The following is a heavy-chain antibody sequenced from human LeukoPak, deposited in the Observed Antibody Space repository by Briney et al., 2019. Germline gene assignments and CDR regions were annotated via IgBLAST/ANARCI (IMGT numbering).Heavy chain of an antibody. CDR2: ISGSGGST. CDR1: GFTFSSYA. J-gene: IGHJ4*02. Sequence: PGGSLRLSCAASGFTFSSYAMSWVRQAPGKGLEWVSAISGSGGSTYYADSVKGRFTISRDNSKNTLYLQMNSLRAEDTAVYYCAKEWIVVVSEAEYYFDYWGQGTLVTVSS. D-gene: IGHD3-22*01. V-gene: IGHV3-23*01. CDR3: AKEWIVVVSEAEYYFDY.